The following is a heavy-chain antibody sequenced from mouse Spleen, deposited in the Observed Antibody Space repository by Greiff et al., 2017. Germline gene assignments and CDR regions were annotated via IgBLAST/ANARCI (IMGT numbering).Heavy chain of an antibody. J-gene: IGHJ3*01. D-gene: IGHD1-1*01. CDR1: GYTFTSYW. Sequence: QVQLQQPGAELVMPGASVKLSCKASGYTFTSYWMHWVKQRPGQGLEWIGEIDPSDSYTNYNQKFKGKATLTVDKSSSTAYMQLSSLTSEDSAVYYCARSFYAEGEFAYWGQGTLVTVSA. CDR2: IDPSDSYT. V-gene: IGHV1-69*01. CDR3: ARSFYAEGEFAY.